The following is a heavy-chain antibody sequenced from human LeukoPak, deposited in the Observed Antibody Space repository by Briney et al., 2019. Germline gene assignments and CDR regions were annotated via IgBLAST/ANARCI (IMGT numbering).Heavy chain of an antibody. CDR1: GFTFSSYA. CDR3: AKDKATMDYYGMDV. J-gene: IGHJ6*04. CDR2: ISGSGGST. D-gene: IGHD5-12*01. Sequence: GGSLRLSCAASGFTFSSYAMSWVRQAPGKGLEGVSAISGSGGSTYYADSVKGRFTISRDNSKNTLYLQMNSLRAEDTAVYYCAKDKATMDYYGMDVWGKGTTVTVSS. V-gene: IGHV3-23*01.